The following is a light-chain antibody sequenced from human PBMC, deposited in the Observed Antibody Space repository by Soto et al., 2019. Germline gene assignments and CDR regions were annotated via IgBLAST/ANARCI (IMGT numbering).Light chain of an antibody. Sequence: QSVLTQPPSASGSPGRSGTISCTGTSSDVGGYNYVSWFQQHPGKAPKLIIHEVNQRPSGVPDRFSGSKSGNTASLTVSGLQAEDEGTYYCSSYGGYNNVVFGTGTKVTVL. CDR2: EVN. V-gene: IGLV2-8*01. CDR3: SSYGGYNNVV. J-gene: IGLJ1*01. CDR1: SSDVGGYNY.